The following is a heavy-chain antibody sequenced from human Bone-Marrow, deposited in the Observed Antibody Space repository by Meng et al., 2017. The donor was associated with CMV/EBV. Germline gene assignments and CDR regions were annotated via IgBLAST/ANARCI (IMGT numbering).Heavy chain of an antibody. J-gene: IGHJ2*01. V-gene: IGHV3-30*04. CDR3: ARDDSSSRYWYFDL. CDR1: GFTFSSYD. D-gene: IGHD6-6*01. CDR2: ISYDGSNK. Sequence: GGSLRLSCAASGFTFSSYDMHWVRQAPGKGLEWVAVISYDGSNKYYADSVKGRFTISRDNSKNTLYLQMNSLRAEDTAVYYCARDDSSSRYWYFDLWGRGTLVTVSS.